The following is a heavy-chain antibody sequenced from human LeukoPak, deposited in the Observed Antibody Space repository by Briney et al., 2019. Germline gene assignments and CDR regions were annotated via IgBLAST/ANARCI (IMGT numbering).Heavy chain of an antibody. CDR3: AKLRGPTSFFDY. D-gene: IGHD1-7*01. Sequence: GGSLRLSCAASGFMFSSNWMGWVRLAPGKGLEWVANIKEDGTETYYVDSVKGRFTISRDNAKNSLYLQMNSLRAEDTAVYYCAKLRGPTSFFDYWGQGTLVTVSS. CDR1: GFMFSSNW. J-gene: IGHJ4*02. CDR2: IKEDGTET. V-gene: IGHV3-7*03.